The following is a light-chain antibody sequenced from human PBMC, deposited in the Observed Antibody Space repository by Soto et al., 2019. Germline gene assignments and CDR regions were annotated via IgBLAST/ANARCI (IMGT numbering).Light chain of an antibody. Sequence: SLTVSPGGTVTLTCTSSTGAVTGGHYPNWFQQKPGQAPRLLIYGASTRATGIPARFSGSGSGTDFTLTISGLQSEDSAVYYCQQYNNWPWTFGPGTRWIS. CDR3: QQYNNWPWT. CDR2: GAS. V-gene: IGKV3-15*01. CDR1: TGAVTGGHY. J-gene: IGKJ1*01.